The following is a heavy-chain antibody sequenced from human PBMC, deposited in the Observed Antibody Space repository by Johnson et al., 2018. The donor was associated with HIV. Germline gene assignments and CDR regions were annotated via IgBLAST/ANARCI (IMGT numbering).Heavy chain of an antibody. J-gene: IGHJ3*02. V-gene: IGHV3-30*03. CDR1: GFTFSSYG. Sequence: QVQLVESGGGVVQPGRSLRLSCAASGFTFSSYGMHWVRQAPGKGLAWVAVISYDGSNKYYADSVKGRFTISRDNSKHTLYLQMNSLRAEDTAVYYCARVAPAHDAFDIWGQGTMVTVSS. CDR2: ISYDGSNK. CDR3: ARVAPAHDAFDI. D-gene: IGHD2-2*01.